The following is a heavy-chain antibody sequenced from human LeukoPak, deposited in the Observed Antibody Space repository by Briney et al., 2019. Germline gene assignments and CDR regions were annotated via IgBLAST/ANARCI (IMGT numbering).Heavy chain of an antibody. Sequence: SETLSLTCTVSGGSFSSGSSYWSWIRQPAGKGLEWIGRIYSSGSTIYNPSLKSRVTISVDTSKNQFSLKLSSVTAADTAVYYCARLVVSSWYHEVLLGRDYWGQGTLVTVSS. J-gene: IGHJ4*02. CDR2: IYSSGST. D-gene: IGHD6-13*01. V-gene: IGHV4-61*02. CDR3: ARLVVSSWYHEVLLGRDY. CDR1: GGSFSSGSSY.